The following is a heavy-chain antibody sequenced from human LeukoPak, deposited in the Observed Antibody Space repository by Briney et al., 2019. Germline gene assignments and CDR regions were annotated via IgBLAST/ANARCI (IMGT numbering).Heavy chain of an antibody. D-gene: IGHD4-23*01. CDR3: ARGYGGKSNGMDV. CDR1: GCTFSGSA. J-gene: IGHJ6*02. Sequence: GGSLRLSCAASGCTFSGSAMYWVRQASGKGLELVGRIRGKANNYATAYAASVKGRFTISRDDSKNTAYLQMNSLKTEDTAVYYCARGYGGKSNGMDVWGQGTTVTVSS. CDR2: IRGKANNYAT. V-gene: IGHV3-73*01.